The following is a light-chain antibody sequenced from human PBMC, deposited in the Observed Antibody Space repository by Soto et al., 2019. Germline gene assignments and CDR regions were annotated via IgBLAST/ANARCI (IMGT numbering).Light chain of an antibody. CDR3: SSYTSSSTYV. J-gene: IGLJ1*01. V-gene: IGLV2-14*01. CDR2: DVS. Sequence: SVLTQPASVSGSPGQSITISCTGTSSDVGGYNYVSWYQQHPGKAPKHMIYDVSNRPSGVSNRFSGSKSGNTASLTISGLQAEDEADYYCSSYTSSSTYVFGTGTKVTVL. CDR1: SSDVGGYNY.